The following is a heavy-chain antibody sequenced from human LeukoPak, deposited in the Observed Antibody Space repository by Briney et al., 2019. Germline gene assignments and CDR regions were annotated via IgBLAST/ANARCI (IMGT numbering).Heavy chain of an antibody. Sequence: GGSLRLSCAASGFTFSSYAMSWVRQAPGKGLEWVSTISGSGGSTYYAGSVKGRFTISRDNSNNTLYLQMNSLRAEDTAVYYCAKDSEAYDSSGFRDYWGQGILVTVSS. CDR1: GFTFSSYA. V-gene: IGHV3-23*01. D-gene: IGHD3-22*01. CDR2: ISGSGGST. CDR3: AKDSEAYDSSGFRDY. J-gene: IGHJ4*02.